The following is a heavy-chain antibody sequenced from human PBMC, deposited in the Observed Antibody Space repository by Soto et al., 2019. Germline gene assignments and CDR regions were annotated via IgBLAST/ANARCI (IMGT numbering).Heavy chain of an antibody. D-gene: IGHD3-10*01. V-gene: IGHV3-15*01. Sequence: PGGSLRLSXAASGFTFSNAWMSWVRQAPGKGLEWVGRIKSKTDGGTTDYAAPVKGRFTISRDDSKNTLYLQMNSLKTEDTAVYYCTTYGTYYYGSGSYLVDYGMDVWGQGTTVTVSS. CDR2: IKSKTDGGTT. J-gene: IGHJ6*02. CDR1: GFTFSNAW. CDR3: TTYGTYYYGSGSYLVDYGMDV.